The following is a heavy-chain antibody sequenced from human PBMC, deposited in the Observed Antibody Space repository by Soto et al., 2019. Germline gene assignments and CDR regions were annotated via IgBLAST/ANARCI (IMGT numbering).Heavy chain of an antibody. Sequence: WGSLRLSCAASGFTVSSNYMTWVRQAPGKGLEWVSVIYSGGSTYYADSVKGRFTISRDNSKNTLYLQMNSLRAEDTAVYYCARANTIFGIAIEYYHHYMDVLVKGYSVTGS. CDR2: IYSGGST. CDR3: ARANTIFGIAIEYYHHYMDV. CDR1: GFTVSSNY. V-gene: IGHV3-66*01. D-gene: IGHD3-3*01. J-gene: IGHJ6*03.